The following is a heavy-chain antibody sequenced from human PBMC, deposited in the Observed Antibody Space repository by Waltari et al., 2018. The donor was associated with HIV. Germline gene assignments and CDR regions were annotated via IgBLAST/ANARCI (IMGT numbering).Heavy chain of an antibody. V-gene: IGHV3-21*01. Sequence: EVQLVESGGGLVKPGGSLRLPCAASRFTFSSYSMNWVRQAPGKGVKWVSSISSGSVYIDSADAVKGRFTISRDNAKNSLYLQMNSLRAEDTAVYYCARDEAEMATLTAFDIWGQGTRVTVSS. CDR1: RFTFSSYS. CDR2: ISSGSVYI. CDR3: ARDEAEMATLTAFDI. J-gene: IGHJ3*02. D-gene: IGHD5-12*01.